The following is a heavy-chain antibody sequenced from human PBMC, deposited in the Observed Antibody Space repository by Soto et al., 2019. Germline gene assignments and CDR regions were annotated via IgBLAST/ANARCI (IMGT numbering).Heavy chain of an antibody. CDR1: GGTFSKYA. CDR2: IIPIFATA. Sequence: VQLVQSGAEVKRPRSSVKVSCKSSGGTFSKYAITWVRQAPGQGLEWMGGIIPIFATAKYAQKFQGRVSITADESTSTAHMELSSLRSEDTAVYYCARGETYLGVWGQGTTVTVSS. V-gene: IGHV1-69*01. J-gene: IGHJ6*02. CDR3: ARGETYLGV. D-gene: IGHD3-16*01.